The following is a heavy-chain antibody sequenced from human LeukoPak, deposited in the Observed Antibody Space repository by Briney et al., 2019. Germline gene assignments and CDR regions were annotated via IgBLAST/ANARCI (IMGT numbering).Heavy chain of an antibody. CDR3: VRDDILTGYRTPFDY. Sequence: GGSLRLSCAASGFTFSSYEMNWVRQAPGKGLEWLSYISSSGNPRYYADSVKGRFTISRDNANNSLYLQMNSLRAEDTAVYYCVRDDILTGYRTPFDYWGQGTLVTVSS. J-gene: IGHJ4*02. D-gene: IGHD3-9*01. V-gene: IGHV3-48*03. CDR2: ISSSGNPR. CDR1: GFTFSSYE.